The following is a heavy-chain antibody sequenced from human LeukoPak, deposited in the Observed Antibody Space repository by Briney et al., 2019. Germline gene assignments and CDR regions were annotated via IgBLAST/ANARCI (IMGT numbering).Heavy chain of an antibody. Sequence: SETLSLTCIVSGGSISPYYWSWIRQPPGKGLEWIGYISYSGSTNYNSSLQSRITMSVDTSKIQFSLKLNSMTAADTAVYYCARAPSMILPYYFDLWGQGILVTVSS. CDR1: GGSISPYY. CDR3: ARAPSMILPYYFDL. CDR2: ISYSGST. J-gene: IGHJ4*02. V-gene: IGHV4-59*12. D-gene: IGHD3-16*01.